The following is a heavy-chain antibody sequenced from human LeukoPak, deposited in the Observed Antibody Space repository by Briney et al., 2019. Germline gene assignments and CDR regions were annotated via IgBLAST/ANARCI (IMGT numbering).Heavy chain of an antibody. J-gene: IGHJ4*02. CDR1: GFTFSSYA. D-gene: IGHD4-17*01. CDR3: ASRKYGDYGFDY. V-gene: IGHV3-30*04. Sequence: GGSLRLSCAASGFTFSSYAMHWVRQAPGKGLEWVAVIPYDGSNKYYVDSVKGRFTISRDNSKNTLYLQMNSLRAEDTAVYYCASRKYGDYGFDYWGQGTLVTVSS. CDR2: IPYDGSNK.